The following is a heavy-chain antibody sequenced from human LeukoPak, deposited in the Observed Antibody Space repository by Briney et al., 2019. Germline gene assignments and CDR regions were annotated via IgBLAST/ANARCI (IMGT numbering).Heavy chain of an antibody. V-gene: IGHV1-18*01. CDR2: ISAYNGNT. CDR3: ARAYGSGSSYHPDY. D-gene: IGHD3-10*01. Sequence: GASVKVSCKASGYTFTSYGISWVRQAPGQGLEWMGWISAYNGNTNYAQKLQGRVTMTTDTSTSTAYMELSSLTSDDTAVYYCARAYGSGSSYHPDYWGQGTLVTVSS. CDR1: GYTFTSYG. J-gene: IGHJ4*02.